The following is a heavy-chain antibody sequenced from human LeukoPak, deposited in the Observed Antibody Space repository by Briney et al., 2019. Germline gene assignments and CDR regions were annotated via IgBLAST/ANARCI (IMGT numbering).Heavy chain of an antibody. D-gene: IGHD3-22*01. CDR3: ARGSWYYYDSSGYSNWFDP. J-gene: IGHJ5*02. CDR2: IIPIFGTA. Sequence: ASVKVSCKASGGTFSSYAISWVRQAPGQGLEWMGGIIPIFGTANYAQKFQGRVTITTDESTSTAYMELSSLRSEDTAVYYCARGSWYYYDSSGYSNWFDPWGQGTLVTVSS. CDR1: GGTFSSYA. V-gene: IGHV1-69*05.